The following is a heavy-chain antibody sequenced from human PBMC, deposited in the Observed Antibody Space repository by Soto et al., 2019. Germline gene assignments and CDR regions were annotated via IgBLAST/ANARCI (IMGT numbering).Heavy chain of an antibody. V-gene: IGHV4-59*08. CDR2: IYYSGST. CDR1: GGSISSYY. J-gene: IGHJ4*02. CDR3: ARSNSYDFDY. Sequence: PSETLSLTCTVSGGSISSYYWSWIRQPPGKGLEWIGYIYYSGSTNYNPSLKSRVTISVDTSKNQFSLKLSSVTAADTAVYYCARSNSYDFDYWGQGTLVTVSS. D-gene: IGHD3-16*01.